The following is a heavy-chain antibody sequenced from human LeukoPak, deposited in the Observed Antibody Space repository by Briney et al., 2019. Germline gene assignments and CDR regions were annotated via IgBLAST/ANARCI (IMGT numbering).Heavy chain of an antibody. CDR3: ARAPSEIGGYYPEYFRH. CDR1: GFTFSNYW. D-gene: IGHD3-22*01. V-gene: IGHV3-74*01. Sequence: GGSLRLSCAAAGFTFSNYWMHWVRQAPGKGLVWVSRIKSDGRTNYADSVKGRFTISRDNAKNTVSLQMNSLRADDTGVYYCARAPSEIGGYYPEYFRHWGQGTLVTVSS. CDR2: IKSDGRT. J-gene: IGHJ1*01.